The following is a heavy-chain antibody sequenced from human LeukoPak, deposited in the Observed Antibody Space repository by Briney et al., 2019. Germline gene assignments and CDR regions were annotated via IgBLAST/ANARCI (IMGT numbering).Heavy chain of an antibody. CDR1: GGPISRYY. Sequence: SETLSLTCTVSGGPISRYYWSWIRQPAGKGLEWIVRIYTSGSTNYNPSLKSRITMSVDTSKNQFSLELSSVTAADTAVYYCAREDCSSSTSCYNYYYYYGMDVWGQGTTVSVSS. CDR2: IYTSGST. V-gene: IGHV4-4*07. D-gene: IGHD2-2*01. CDR3: AREDCSSSTSCYNYYYYYGMDV. J-gene: IGHJ6*02.